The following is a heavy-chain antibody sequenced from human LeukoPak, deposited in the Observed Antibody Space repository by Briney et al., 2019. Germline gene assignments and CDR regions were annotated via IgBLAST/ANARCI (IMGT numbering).Heavy chain of an antibody. CDR2: IGGGGGRA. D-gene: IGHD2-2*01. J-gene: IGHJ4*02. CDR1: GFTFSSYA. Sequence: GGSLRLSCAASGFTFSSYAMSWFRQAPGKGLKWVSGIGGGGGRANNTDPVKGRFTISRENSKNTLYLQMNSLRAEDTAVYYCVMSDLGSSLPFDYWGQGPLVTVSS. V-gene: IGHV3-23*01. CDR3: VMSDLGSSLPFDY.